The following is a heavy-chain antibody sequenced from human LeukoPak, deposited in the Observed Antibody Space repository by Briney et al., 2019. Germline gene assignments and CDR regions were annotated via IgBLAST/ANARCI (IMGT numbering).Heavy chain of an antibody. CDR3: ARDVAQYCSSTSCPGFSFDY. V-gene: IGHV4-31*03. CDR2: VYYSGNT. D-gene: IGHD2-2*01. Sequence: PSETLSLTCTVSGGSVRNGNYYWSWIRQHPGKGLEWIGDVYYSGNTFYNPSLKSRVTITVDRSKNQFSLNVTSVTAADTAVYYCARDVAQYCSSTSCPGFSFDYWGQGSLVTVSS. CDR1: GGSVRNGNYY. J-gene: IGHJ4*02.